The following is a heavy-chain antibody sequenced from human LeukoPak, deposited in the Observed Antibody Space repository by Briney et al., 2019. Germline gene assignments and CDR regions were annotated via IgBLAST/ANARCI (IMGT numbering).Heavy chain of an antibody. CDR1: GFTFSNYG. V-gene: IGHV3-48*04. D-gene: IGHD3-10*02. CDR3: AELGITMIGGV. CDR2: ISSSGSTI. Sequence: GGSLRLSCAASGFTFSNYGLNWVRQAPGKGLEWVSYISSSGSTIYYADSVKGRFTISRDNAKNSLYLQMNSLRAEDTAVYYCAELGITMIGGVWGKGTTVTISS. J-gene: IGHJ6*04.